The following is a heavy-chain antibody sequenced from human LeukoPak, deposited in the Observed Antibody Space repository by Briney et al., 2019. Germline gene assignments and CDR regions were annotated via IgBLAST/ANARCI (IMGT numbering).Heavy chain of an antibody. CDR3: ARHMPSSGWGGYWFDP. CDR2: IYPGDSDT. Sequence: GESLKISCKGSGYSFTSYWSGWVRQMPGKGLEGMGIIYPGDSDTRYSPSFQGQVTISADKSTSTAYLQWSSLTASDTAMYYCARHMPSSGWGGYWFDPWGQGTLVTVSS. CDR1: GYSFTSYW. J-gene: IGHJ5*02. D-gene: IGHD6-19*01. V-gene: IGHV5-51*01.